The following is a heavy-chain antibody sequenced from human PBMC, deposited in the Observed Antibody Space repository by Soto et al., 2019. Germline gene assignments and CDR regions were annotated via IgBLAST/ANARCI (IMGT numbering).Heavy chain of an antibody. J-gene: IGHJ6*02. V-gene: IGHV1-2*04. CDR3: ARDGMKTTVTTGISEHYYYSCDMDV. D-gene: IGHD4-4*01. Sequence: QVQLVQSGAEVKKPGASVKVSCKASGYTFTGYYMHWVRQAPGQGLEWMGWINPNSGGTNYAQKFQVWVTMTRDTSISPAYMELSRLGYDDTGVYYSARDGMKTTVTTGISEHYYYSCDMDVWGQGTTVTVSS. CDR2: INPNSGGT. CDR1: GYTFTGYY.